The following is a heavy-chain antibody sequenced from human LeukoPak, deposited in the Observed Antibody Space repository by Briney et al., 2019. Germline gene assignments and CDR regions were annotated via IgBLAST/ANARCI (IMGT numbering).Heavy chain of an antibody. CDR3: ARDHSGAVADY. D-gene: IGHD5-12*01. J-gene: IGHJ4*02. CDR1: GFTFRSYN. V-gene: IGHV3-48*01. Sequence: GGSLRLSCAASGFTFRSYNMDWVRQAPGKGLEWVSYITGGSTTIYYADSVKGRFTISKDQSKNTVFLQMGSLRPEDMGLYYCARDHSGAVADYWGQGTLVTVSP. CDR2: ITGGSTTI.